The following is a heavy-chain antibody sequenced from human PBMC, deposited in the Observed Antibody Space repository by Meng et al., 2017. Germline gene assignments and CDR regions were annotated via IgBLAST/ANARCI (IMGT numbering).Heavy chain of an antibody. CDR1: GGAISSSSYC. D-gene: IGHD3-16*02. Sequence: PPQGPGPRTVNPPGTLSLTCTVSGGAISSSSYCWGWIRQPPGKGREWIGSIYYSGSTYYNPSLKSRVTISVDTSKNQFSLKLSSVTAADTAVYYCARDYEYVWGSYRSNWFDPWGQGTLVTVSS. J-gene: IGHJ5*02. V-gene: IGHV4-39*07. CDR2: IYYSGST. CDR3: ARDYEYVWGSYRSNWFDP.